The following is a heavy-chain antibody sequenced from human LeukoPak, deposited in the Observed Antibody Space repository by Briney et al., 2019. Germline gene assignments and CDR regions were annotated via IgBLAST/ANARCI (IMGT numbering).Heavy chain of an antibody. Sequence: LSLTCTVSGYSISSGYYWGWVRQAPGKGLEWVAVIWYDGSNKYYADSVKGRFTISRDNSKNTLYLQMNSLRAEDTAVYYCARDGYSSSWYVPAPTPYYYYGMDVWGQGTTVTVSS. CDR1: GYSISSGYY. D-gene: IGHD6-13*01. CDR2: IWYDGSNK. CDR3: ARDGYSSSWYVPAPTPYYYYGMDV. J-gene: IGHJ6*02. V-gene: IGHV3-33*08.